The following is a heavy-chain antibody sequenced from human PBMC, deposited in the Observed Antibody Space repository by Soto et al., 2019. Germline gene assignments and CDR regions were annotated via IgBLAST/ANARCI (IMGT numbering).Heavy chain of an antibody. CDR1: GGSMNNYY. Sequence: QVQLQESGPGLVKPSETLSLTCTVSGGSMNNYYWSWIRQAPGKGLQYIGYISYMGTTNYNPSLKKRVIISVDTSTNQFSPKLTAGPAADNALYYYTKSAGGYVSSGYCGGDYDSWGRGTLVTVSS. CDR3: TKSAGGYVSSGYCGGDYDS. V-gene: IGHV4-59*01. J-gene: IGHJ4*02. D-gene: IGHD3-22*01. CDR2: ISYMGTT.